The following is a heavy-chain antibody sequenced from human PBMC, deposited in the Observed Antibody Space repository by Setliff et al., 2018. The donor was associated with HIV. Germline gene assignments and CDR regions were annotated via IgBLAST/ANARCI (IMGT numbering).Heavy chain of an antibody. V-gene: IGHV1-46*01. D-gene: IGHD3-3*01. Sequence: ASVKVSCKASGYTFTNFYLHWVRQAPGQGLEWVGIVNPTSGSTTYAQTFQGRVTMTGDTYTSTVYMEVSSLRSEDTAVYYCARGALTDYYNFWSGYSYYYYYYMDVWGKGTTVTVSS. CDR2: VNPTSGST. J-gene: IGHJ6*03. CDR3: ARGALTDYYNFWSGYSYYYYYYMDV. CDR1: GYTFTNFY.